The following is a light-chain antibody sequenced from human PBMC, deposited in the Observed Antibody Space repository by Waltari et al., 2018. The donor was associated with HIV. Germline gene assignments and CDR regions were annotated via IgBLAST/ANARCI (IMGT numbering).Light chain of an antibody. J-gene: IGLJ1*01. V-gene: IGLV1-36*01. CDR1: SSNIGNYA. CDR3: AAWDDRLQAFV. Sequence: QSVLTQPPSVSAAPGQRVTIFCSGGSSNIGNYAVSWYQYVPGQAPKFVMYSDDLSSSGVLARFSASKFGTSASLSNSGLQSEDESDFYCAAWDDRLQAFVFGPGTKVSVL. CDR2: SDD.